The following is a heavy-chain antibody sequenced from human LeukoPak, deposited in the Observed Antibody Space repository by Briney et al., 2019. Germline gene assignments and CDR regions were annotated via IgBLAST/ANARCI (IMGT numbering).Heavy chain of an antibody. V-gene: IGHV3-9*01. CDR3: ASAGLTYGSGSYFVY. J-gene: IGHJ4*02. Sequence: PGGSLRLSCVASGFTIDDYAMHWVRHAPGKGLEWVSGISWNSGNTGYADSVKGRFTISRDNAKNSLYLQMKSLRTEDTALYYCASAGLTYGSGSYFVYWGQGTLVTVSS. CDR2: ISWNSGNT. D-gene: IGHD3-10*01. CDR1: GFTIDDYA.